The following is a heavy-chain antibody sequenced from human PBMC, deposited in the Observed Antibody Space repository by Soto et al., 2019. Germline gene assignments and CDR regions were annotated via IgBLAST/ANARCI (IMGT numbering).Heavy chain of an antibody. CDR1: GFSRTTSGVG. CDR3: VHTGYSYDPFGY. J-gene: IGHJ4*02. V-gene: IGHV2-5*01. D-gene: IGHD5-18*01. CDR2: TYWNDDE. Sequence: GPKLANTTPTHTLTCNFSGFSRTTSGVGVGWIRQTPGKALKWLALTYWNDDERYSPSPKSRLTITKDTSKNQVVLTMTNMDPVDTATYCCVHTGYSYDPFGYWGRGTLVTVSS.